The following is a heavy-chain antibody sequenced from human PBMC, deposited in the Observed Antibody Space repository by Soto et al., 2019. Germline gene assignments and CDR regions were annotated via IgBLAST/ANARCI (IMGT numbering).Heavy chain of an antibody. V-gene: IGHV5-51*01. CDR2: IYPGDSDT. D-gene: IGHD2-2*01. CDR3: ARRLGYCISTSCYAHYGMDV. Sequence: GEALKISCKGSGYSFTSYWIGWVRQVPGKGLEWMGIIYPGDSDTRYSPSFQGQVTISADKSISTAYLQWSSLKASDTAMYYCARRLGYCISTSCYAHYGMDVWGQGTTVTVSS. J-gene: IGHJ6*02. CDR1: GYSFTSYW.